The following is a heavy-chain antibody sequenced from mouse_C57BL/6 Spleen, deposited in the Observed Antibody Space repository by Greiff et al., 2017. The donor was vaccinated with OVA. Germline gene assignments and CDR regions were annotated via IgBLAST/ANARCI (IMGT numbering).Heavy chain of an antibody. CDR1: GFTFSDYG. D-gene: IGHD1-1*01. CDR2: ISSGSSTI. J-gene: IGHJ1*03. CDR3: ASHYYYGSSAYWYFDV. Sequence: EVKLVESGGGLVKPGGSLKLSCAASGFTFSDYGMHWVRQAPEKGLEWVAYISSGSSTIYYADTVKGRFTISRDNAKNTLFLQMTSLRSEDTAMYYCASHYYYGSSAYWYFDVWGTGTTVTVSS. V-gene: IGHV5-17*01.